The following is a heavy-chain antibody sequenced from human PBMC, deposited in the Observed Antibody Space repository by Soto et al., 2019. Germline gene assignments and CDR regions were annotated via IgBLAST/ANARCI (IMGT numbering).Heavy chain of an antibody. Sequence: ESGGGLVKPGGSLRLSCAASGFTFSNAWMSWVRQAPGKGLEWVGRIKSKTDGGTTDYAAPVKGRFTISRDDSKNTLYLQMNSLKTEDTAVYYCTTDEYYYDSSGYYYPHDAFDIWGQGTMVTVSS. CDR3: TTDEYYYDSSGYYYPHDAFDI. J-gene: IGHJ3*02. D-gene: IGHD3-22*01. V-gene: IGHV3-15*01. CDR2: IKSKTDGGTT. CDR1: GFTFSNAW.